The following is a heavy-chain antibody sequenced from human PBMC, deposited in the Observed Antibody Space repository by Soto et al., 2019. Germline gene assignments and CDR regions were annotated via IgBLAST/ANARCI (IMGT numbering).Heavy chain of an antibody. CDR3: AKDLYESYYFDY. Sequence: EVQLLESGGGLVQPGGSLRLSCAASGFTFSSYAMSWVRQAPGKGLEWVSAISGSGGSTYYADSVKGRFTISRGNSKNTLYLQMNSLRAEDTAVYYCAKDLYESYYFDYWGQGTLVTVSS. J-gene: IGHJ4*02. CDR2: ISGSGGST. CDR1: GFTFSSYA. V-gene: IGHV3-23*01. D-gene: IGHD3-16*01.